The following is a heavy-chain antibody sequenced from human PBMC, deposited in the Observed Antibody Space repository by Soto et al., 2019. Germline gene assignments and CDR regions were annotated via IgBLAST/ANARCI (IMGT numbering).Heavy chain of an antibody. V-gene: IGHV1-69*13. J-gene: IGHJ4*02. CDR2: IIPVFGTV. CDR1: GGTFNSFG. CDR3: AIENWGPGGHYFDY. Sequence: ASVKVSCKAYGGTFNSFGIKWVRQAPGQGLEWVGGIIPVFGTVNYAQKFRGRVTITADASTSTSYMELSSLRSDDTAVYYCAIENWGPGGHYFDYWGQGTLVTVSS. D-gene: IGHD7-27*01.